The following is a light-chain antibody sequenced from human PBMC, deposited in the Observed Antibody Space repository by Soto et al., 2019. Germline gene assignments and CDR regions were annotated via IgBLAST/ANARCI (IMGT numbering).Light chain of an antibody. CDR2: GAS. CDR3: QQYNKWPQT. Sequence: VLTQAPDTLSVSPGERATLSCRASQASNNNVAWYQLKDGQVPRLLIYGASTRAADVPARFSGGGAGTEFTLTISGLQSEDFAEYHCQQYNKWPQTFGQGTKVDIK. V-gene: IGKV3-15*01. CDR1: QASNNN. J-gene: IGKJ1*01.